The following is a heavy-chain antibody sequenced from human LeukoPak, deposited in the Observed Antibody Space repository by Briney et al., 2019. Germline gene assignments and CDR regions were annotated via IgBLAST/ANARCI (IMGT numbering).Heavy chain of an antibody. J-gene: IGHJ4*02. CDR2: IYHSGNT. Sequence: PSETLSLTCTVSGGSISSYYWSWIRQPPGKGLEWVGYIYHSGNTNYNPSLKSRGTVSLDMSKNQFSLKLTSVTAADTAVYYCARGDEWLLLNYWGQGTLVTASS. D-gene: IGHD3-22*01. CDR3: ARGDEWLLLNY. CDR1: GGSISSYY. V-gene: IGHV4-59*08.